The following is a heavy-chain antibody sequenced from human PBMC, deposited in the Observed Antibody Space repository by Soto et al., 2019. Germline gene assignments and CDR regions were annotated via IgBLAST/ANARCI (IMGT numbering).Heavy chain of an antibody. CDR2: IYSGGST. J-gene: IGHJ1*01. D-gene: IGHD3-22*01. CDR1: GFTVSSNY. V-gene: IGHV3-53*01. Sequence: EVQLVESGGGLIQPGGSLRLSCAASGFTVSSNYMSWVRQAPGKGLEWVSVIYSGGSTYYAASVKGRFTISRDNSKNTLYLQMNSLRAEETAVYYCARDRVESGYPEYFQHWGQGTLVTVSS. CDR3: ARDRVESGYPEYFQH.